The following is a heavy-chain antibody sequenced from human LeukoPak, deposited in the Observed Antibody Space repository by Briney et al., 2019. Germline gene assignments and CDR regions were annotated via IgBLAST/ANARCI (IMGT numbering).Heavy chain of an antibody. Sequence: ASVKVSCKASGYTFTSFDINWVRQATGQGLEWMGWMNYNSGNTGYAQKFQGRVIMTRNISISTAYMELSSLRPEDSAVYYCARVKYNWNDIFENWFDPWGQGTLVTASS. CDR2: MNYNSGNT. CDR3: ARVKYNWNDIFENWFDP. J-gene: IGHJ5*02. V-gene: IGHV1-8*01. CDR1: GYTFTSFD. D-gene: IGHD1-1*01.